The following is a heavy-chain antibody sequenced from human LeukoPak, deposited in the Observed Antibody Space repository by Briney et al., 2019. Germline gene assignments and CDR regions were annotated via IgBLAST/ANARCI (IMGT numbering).Heavy chain of an antibody. CDR3: ARMTAMSPGL. CDR1: GYSFTNYA. V-gene: IGHV7-4-1*02. D-gene: IGHD2-21*02. CDR2: IHPSTGNP. J-gene: IGHJ4*02. Sequence: GASVKVSCKASGYSFTNYAMNWVRQAPGQGLEWMGWIHPSTGNPTYAQGFTGRFVFSLDTSVSTTYLQISSLKAEDTAVYYCARMTAMSPGLWGQGTLVTVSS.